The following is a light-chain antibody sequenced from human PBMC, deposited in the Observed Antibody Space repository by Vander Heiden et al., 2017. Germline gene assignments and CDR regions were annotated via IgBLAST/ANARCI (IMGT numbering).Light chain of an antibody. CDR2: EDS. CDR3: DSKDSSGNHRGV. V-gene: IGLV3-10*01. CDR1: ALPKKY. J-gene: IGLJ3*02. Sequence: SYDLTQPPSVSVSPGQTASITCPGDALPKKYAYWYQQKSGQAPVLVIEEDSKRPSGIPERFSGSRAGTMANLTTSGAHVEDEADYYGDSKDSSGNHRGVFGGGTKMTVL.